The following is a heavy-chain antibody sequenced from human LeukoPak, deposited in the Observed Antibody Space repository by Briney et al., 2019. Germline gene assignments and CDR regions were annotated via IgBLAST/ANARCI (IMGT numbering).Heavy chain of an antibody. CDR2: IDWDDDK. D-gene: IGHD3-10*01. CDR3: ARAYGSGSYYDYFDY. V-gene: IGHV2-70*11. CDR1: GFSLSTSGMC. J-gene: IGHJ4*02. Sequence: SGPTLVNPTQTLTLTCTFSGFSLSTSGMCVSWIRQPPGKALEWLARIDWDDDKYYSTSLKTRLTISKATSKNQVVLTMTNMDPVNTATYYCARAYGSGSYYDYFDYWGQGTLVTVSS.